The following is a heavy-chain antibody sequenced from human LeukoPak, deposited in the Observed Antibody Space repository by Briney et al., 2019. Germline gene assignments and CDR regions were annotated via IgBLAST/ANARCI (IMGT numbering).Heavy chain of an antibody. D-gene: IGHD3-10*01. CDR1: GFTFSSYA. J-gene: IGHJ4*02. Sequence: GGSLRLSCAASGFTFSSYAMSGVRQAPGKGLEWVSAISGSGYITYYADSVKGRFTISRDHSKNTVYLQMNNLRAEDTAVYYCARFEGFSYFDYWGQGTLVTVSS. CDR2: ISGSGYIT. V-gene: IGHV3-23*01. CDR3: ARFEGFSYFDY.